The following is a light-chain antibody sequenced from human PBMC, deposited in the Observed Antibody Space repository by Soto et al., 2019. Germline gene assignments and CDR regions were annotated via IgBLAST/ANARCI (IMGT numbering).Light chain of an antibody. Sequence: EIVLTQSPATLSLSPGERATLSCRASQSVSSYLAWYQQKPGQAPRLLIYDASNRATGIPARFSGSGSGTDFTLTISSLEPEXXXVYYCQQRSNWPPITFGQGTRLEIK. CDR2: DAS. V-gene: IGKV3-11*01. CDR3: QQRSNWPPIT. CDR1: QSVSSY. J-gene: IGKJ5*01.